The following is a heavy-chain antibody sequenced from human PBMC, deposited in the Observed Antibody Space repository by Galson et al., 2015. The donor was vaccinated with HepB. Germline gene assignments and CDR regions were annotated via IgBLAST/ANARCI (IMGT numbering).Heavy chain of an antibody. Sequence: SETLSLTCTVSGGSISSYYWSWIRQPPGKGLEWIGYIYYSGSTNYNPSLKSRVTISVDTSKNQFSLKLSSVTAADTAVYYCAREKYSSGYSEYWGQGTLVTVSS. CDR1: GGSISSYY. D-gene: IGHD6-19*01. CDR2: IYYSGST. V-gene: IGHV4-59*01. CDR3: AREKYSSGYSEY. J-gene: IGHJ4*02.